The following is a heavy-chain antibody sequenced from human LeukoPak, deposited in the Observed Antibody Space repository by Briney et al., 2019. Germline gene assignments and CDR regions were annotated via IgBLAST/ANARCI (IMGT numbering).Heavy chain of an antibody. CDR3: ARHVYGEGMVV. D-gene: IGHD4-17*01. CDR2: IHSSEGT. Sequence: PSETLSLTCTVSGGSLNGYYWGWIRQPPGKGLECIGYIHSSEGTAHNASLKSRLTISLDTSKDQFSLTLSSVTAADTAVYYCARHVYGEGMVVWGKGTTVIVSS. V-gene: IGHV4-59*08. J-gene: IGHJ6*04. CDR1: GGSLNGYY.